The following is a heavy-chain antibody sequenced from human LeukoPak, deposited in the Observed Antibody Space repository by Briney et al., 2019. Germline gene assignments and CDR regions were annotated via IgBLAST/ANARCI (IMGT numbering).Heavy chain of an antibody. CDR2: IIPIFGTA. J-gene: IGHJ4*02. Sequence: SVKVPCKASGGTFSSYAISWVRQAPGQGLEWMGGIIPIFGTASYAQKFQGRVTITADESTSTAYMELSSLRSEDTAVYYCASPRYCSGGSCQYFDYWGQGTLVTVSS. CDR1: GGTFSSYA. D-gene: IGHD2-15*01. CDR3: ASPRYCSGGSCQYFDY. V-gene: IGHV1-69*13.